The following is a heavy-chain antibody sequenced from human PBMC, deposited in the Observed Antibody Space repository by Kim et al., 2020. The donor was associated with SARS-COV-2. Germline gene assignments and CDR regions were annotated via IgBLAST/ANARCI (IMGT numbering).Heavy chain of an antibody. CDR2: IIPIFGTA. CDR3: ARGGGYFDSSGPYYFDY. J-gene: IGHJ4*02. Sequence: SVKVSCKASGGTFSSYAISWVRQAPGQGLEWMGGIIPIFGTANYAQKFQGRVTITADESTSTAYMELSSLRSEDTAVYYCARGGGYFDSSGPYYFDYWGQGTLVTVSS. V-gene: IGHV1-69*13. CDR1: GGTFSSYA. D-gene: IGHD3-22*01.